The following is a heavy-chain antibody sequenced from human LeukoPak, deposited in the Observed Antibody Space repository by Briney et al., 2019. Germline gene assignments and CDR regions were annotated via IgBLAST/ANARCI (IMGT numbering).Heavy chain of an antibody. CDR2: IVVGSGNT. V-gene: IGHV1-58*02. D-gene: IGHD3-22*01. CDR1: GFTFTSSA. J-gene: IGHJ3*02. CDR3: AAGKYYDSSGYYHDAFDI. Sequence: EASVKVSCKASGFTFTSSAMQWERQARGQRLEWIGWIVVGSGNTNYAQKFQERVTITRDMSTSTAYMELSSLRSEDTAVYYCAAGKYYDSSGYYHDAFDIWGQGTMVTVSS.